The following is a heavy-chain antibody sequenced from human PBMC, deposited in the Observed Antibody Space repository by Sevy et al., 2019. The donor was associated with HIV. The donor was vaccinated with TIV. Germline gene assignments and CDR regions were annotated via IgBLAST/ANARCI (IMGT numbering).Heavy chain of an antibody. CDR3: ARAIGTQVAGLYYFDY. CDR2: IYHSGYS. D-gene: IGHD6-19*01. CDR1: GYSISSDYY. J-gene: IGHJ4*02. Sequence: SETLSLTCAVSGYSISSDYYWGWIRQPPGKGLEWIGSIYHSGYSYYNPSLKSRVTISVDTYKNQLSLKLSSVTAADTAVYYCARAIGTQVAGLYYFDYWGQGTLVTVSS. V-gene: IGHV4-38-2*01.